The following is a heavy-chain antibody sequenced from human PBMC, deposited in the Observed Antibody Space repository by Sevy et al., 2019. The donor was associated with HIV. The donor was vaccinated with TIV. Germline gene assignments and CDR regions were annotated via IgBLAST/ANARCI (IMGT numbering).Heavy chain of an antibody. CDR3: ARTDYYDSSGYFYFDY. CDR1: GGTFSTSP. Sequence: ASVKVSCKASGGTFSTSPINWVRQAPGQGLEWMGGIIPLFGTTKYAQKFQGRVRIIADESTSTAFLEMNNLSSEDTAVYYCARTDYYDSSGYFYFDYWGQGTLVTVSS. V-gene: IGHV1-69*13. D-gene: IGHD3-22*01. J-gene: IGHJ4*02. CDR2: IIPLFGTT.